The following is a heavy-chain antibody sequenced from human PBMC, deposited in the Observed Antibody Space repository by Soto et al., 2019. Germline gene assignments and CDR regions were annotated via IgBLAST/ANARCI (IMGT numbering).Heavy chain of an antibody. V-gene: IGHV4-30-4*01. CDR1: GGSISSGDYY. CDR3: ARDLRERGDAFDI. CDR2: IYYSGST. Sequence: QVQLQESGPGLVKPSQTLSLTCTVSGGSISSGDYYWSWIRQPPGKGLEWIGYIYYSGSTYYNPSAKSRVTMSVDTSKNQFSLKLSSVTAADTAVYYCARDLRERGDAFDIWGQGTMVTVSS. J-gene: IGHJ3*02. D-gene: IGHD1-26*01.